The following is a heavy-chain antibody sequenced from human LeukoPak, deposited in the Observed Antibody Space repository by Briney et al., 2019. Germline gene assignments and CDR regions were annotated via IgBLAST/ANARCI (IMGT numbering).Heavy chain of an antibody. J-gene: IGHJ4*02. CDR1: GFTFSSYA. CDR2: ITSGGGT. Sequence: GGSLRLSCAASGFTFSSYAMTWGRQAPGQGLEWVSGITSGGGTYYADSVKGRFTISRDNSKNTLYVQMNSLRAEDTAVYYCAKSVGSGSYYNNVCWGQGTLVTVSS. V-gene: IGHV3-23*01. CDR3: AKSVGSGSYYNNVC. D-gene: IGHD3-10*01.